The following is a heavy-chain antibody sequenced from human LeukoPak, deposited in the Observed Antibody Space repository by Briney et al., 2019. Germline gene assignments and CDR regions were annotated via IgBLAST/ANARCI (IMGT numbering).Heavy chain of an antibody. Sequence: GASVKVSCKASGYTFTGYYMHWVRQAPGQGLEWMGWINPNSGGTNYAQKFQGWVTMTRDTSISTAYMELSSLRSEDTAVYYCAISYRSGGSCYVPRGFDYWGQGTLVTVSS. CDR1: GYTFTGYY. J-gene: IGHJ4*02. V-gene: IGHV1-2*04. CDR2: INPNSGGT. D-gene: IGHD2-15*01. CDR3: AISYRSGGSCYVPRGFDY.